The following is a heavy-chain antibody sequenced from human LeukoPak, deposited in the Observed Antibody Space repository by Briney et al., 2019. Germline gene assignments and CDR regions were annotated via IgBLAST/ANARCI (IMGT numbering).Heavy chain of an antibody. V-gene: IGHV4-4*07. CDR2: SYTTGST. J-gene: IGHJ4*02. CDR3: ARSAGSGFHLDS. CDR1: GGSIGPYY. Sequence: PSETLSLTCTISGGSIGPYYRSSLRQPAGKALGWIGRSYTTGSTNYNHSRKSRVTMSLDTSKNQFSLKLTSVTAADTAVYYCARSAGSGFHLDSWGQGTLVTVSS.